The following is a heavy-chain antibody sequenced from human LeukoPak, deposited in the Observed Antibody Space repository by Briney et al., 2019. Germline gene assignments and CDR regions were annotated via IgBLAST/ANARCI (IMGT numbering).Heavy chain of an antibody. J-gene: IGHJ4*02. CDR2: IYYSGST. D-gene: IGHD1-26*01. V-gene: IGHV4-39*01. CDR1: GGSISSSSYY. CDR3: ARHWEEWELAGGLDY. Sequence: PSETLSLTCTVSGGSISSSSYYWGWIRQPPGKGLEWIGSIYYSGSTYYNPSLKSRVTISVDTSKNQFSLKLSSVTAADTAVYYCARHWEEWELAGGLDYWGQGTLVTVSS.